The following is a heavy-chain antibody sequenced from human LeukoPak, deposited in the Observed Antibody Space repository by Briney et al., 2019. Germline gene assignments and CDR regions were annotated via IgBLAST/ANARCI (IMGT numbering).Heavy chain of an antibody. CDR3: ARGNIAAAGTFDY. J-gene: IGHJ4*02. CDR2: ISSSSSYI. D-gene: IGHD6-13*01. CDR1: GFTFSSYS. V-gene: IGHV3-21*01. Sequence: GGSLRLSCAASGFTFSSYSMNWVRQAPGKGLEWVSSISSSSSYIYYADSVKGRFTISRDNAKNSLYLQMNSLRAEDTAVYYCARGNIAAAGTFDYWGQGTLVTVSP.